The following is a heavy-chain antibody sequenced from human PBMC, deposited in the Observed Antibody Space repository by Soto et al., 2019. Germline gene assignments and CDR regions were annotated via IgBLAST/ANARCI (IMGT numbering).Heavy chain of an antibody. CDR3: AGSRAYDSSDYSGFNYGMDV. V-gene: IGHV3-9*01. J-gene: IGHJ6*02. CDR2: LSWKGVTI. Sequence: EVQLVESGGDLVQPGRSLRLSCAASGFTFDDYAMHWVRQVPGKGLQWVSGLSWKGVTIGYAASVKGRFTISRDNAKKSLYLQMNGLRPDDTALYYCAGSRAYDSSDYSGFNYGMDVWGLGTTVTVS. D-gene: IGHD3-22*01. CDR1: GFTFDDYA.